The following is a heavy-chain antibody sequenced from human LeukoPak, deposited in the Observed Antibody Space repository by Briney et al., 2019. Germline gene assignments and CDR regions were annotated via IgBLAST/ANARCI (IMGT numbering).Heavy chain of an antibody. D-gene: IGHD6-13*01. CDR2: ISGSGGST. CDR1: GFTFSSYA. V-gene: IGHV3-23*01. J-gene: IGHJ5*02. Sequence: PGGPLRLSCAASGFTFSSYAMSWVRQAPGKGLEWVSAISGSGGSTYYADSVEGRFTISRDNSKNTLYLQMNSLRAEDTAVYYCAKDPSSSWTVNWFDPWGQGTLVTVSS. CDR3: AKDPSSSWTVNWFDP.